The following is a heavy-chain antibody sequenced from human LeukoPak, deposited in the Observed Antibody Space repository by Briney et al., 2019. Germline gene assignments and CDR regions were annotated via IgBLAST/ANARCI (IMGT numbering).Heavy chain of an antibody. V-gene: IGHV3-9*01. CDR1: GFTFDDYA. CDR3: AKAGAYDSSGSFDY. CDR2: ISWNSGSI. D-gene: IGHD3-22*01. J-gene: IGHJ4*02. Sequence: GGSLRLSCAASGFTFDDYAMHWVRQAPGKGLEWVSGISWNSGSIGYADSVKGRFTISRDNAKNSLYLQMNSLGAEDTALYYCAKAGAYDSSGSFDYWGQGTLVTVSS.